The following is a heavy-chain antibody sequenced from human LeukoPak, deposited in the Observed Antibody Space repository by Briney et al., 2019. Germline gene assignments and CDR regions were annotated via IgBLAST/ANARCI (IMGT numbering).Heavy chain of an antibody. CDR1: GGSISSSSYY. Sequence: ASETLSLTCTVSGGSISSSSYYWGWIRQPPGKGLEWLGNIYYSGSTYYNPSLKSRLTISVDTSKNQFSLKLSSVTATDTAVYYCARRGYCSSTSCYEYWFDPWGQGNLVTVSS. CDR2: IYYSGST. D-gene: IGHD2-2*01. CDR3: ARRGYCSSTSCYEYWFDP. V-gene: IGHV4-39*01. J-gene: IGHJ5*02.